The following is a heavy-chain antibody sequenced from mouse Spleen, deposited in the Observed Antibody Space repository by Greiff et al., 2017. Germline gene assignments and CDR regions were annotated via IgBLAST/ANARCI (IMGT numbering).Heavy chain of an antibody. J-gene: IGHJ4*01. V-gene: IGHV5-6*01. Sequence: EVQLVESGGDLVKPGGSLKLSCAASGFTFSSYGMSWVRQTPDKRLEWVATISSGGSYTYYPDSVKGRFTISRDNAKNTLYLQMSSLKSEDTAMYYCARQGYDYVAMDYWGQGTSVTVSS. CDR3: ARQGYDYVAMDY. D-gene: IGHD2-2*01. CDR2: ISSGGSYT. CDR1: GFTFSSYG.